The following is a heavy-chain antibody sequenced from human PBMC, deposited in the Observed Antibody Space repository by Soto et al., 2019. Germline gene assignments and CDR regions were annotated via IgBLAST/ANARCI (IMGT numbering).Heavy chain of an antibody. J-gene: IGHJ4*02. CDR1: GFTFSSYT. Sequence: QVQLVESGGGVVQPGRSLRLSCVASGFTFSSYTMHWVRQAPVKGLEWVAAMSYDGSSKYYADSVKGRFTISRDNPQNTLYLQMNSLRVEDTAVYYCASSGFNSRDDLDYWGQGTLVTVSS. CDR2: MSYDGSSK. V-gene: IGHV3-30-3*01. D-gene: IGHD3-10*01. CDR3: ASSGFNSRDDLDY.